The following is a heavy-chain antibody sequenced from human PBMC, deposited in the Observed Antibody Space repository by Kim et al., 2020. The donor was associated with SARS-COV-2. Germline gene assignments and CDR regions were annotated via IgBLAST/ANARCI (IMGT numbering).Heavy chain of an antibody. CDR1: GYTFTSYA. J-gene: IGHJ4*02. V-gene: IGHV1-3*01. CDR2: INAGNGNT. D-gene: IGHD5-18*01. CDR3: VSWIGLKYSYEYNYFDY. Sequence: ASVKVSCKASGYTFTSYAMHWVRQAPGQRLEWMGWINAGNGNTKYSQKFQGRVTITRDTSASTAYMELSSLRSEDTAVYYCVSWIGLKYSYEYNYFDYWGQGTLVTVSS.